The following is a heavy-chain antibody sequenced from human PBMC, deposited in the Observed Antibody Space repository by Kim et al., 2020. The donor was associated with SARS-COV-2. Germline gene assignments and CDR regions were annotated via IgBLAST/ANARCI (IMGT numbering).Heavy chain of an antibody. Sequence: GGSLRLSCTASGFTFGDYAMSWVRQAPGKGLEWVGFIRSKAYGGTTEYAASVKGRFTISRDDSKSIAYLQMNSLKTEDTAVYYCTRDRDIVLMVSSLYYYYGMDVWGQGTTVTVSS. CDR3: TRDRDIVLMVSSLYYYYGMDV. CDR2: IRSKAYGGTT. V-gene: IGHV3-49*04. D-gene: IGHD2-8*01. J-gene: IGHJ6*02. CDR1: GFTFGDYA.